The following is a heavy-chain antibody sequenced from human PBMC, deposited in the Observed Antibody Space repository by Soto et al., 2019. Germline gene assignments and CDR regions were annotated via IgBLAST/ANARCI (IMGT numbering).Heavy chain of an antibody. D-gene: IGHD6-13*01. J-gene: IGHJ6*02. V-gene: IGHV3-49*04. CDR2: IRSKAYGGTT. CDR1: GFTFGDYA. CDR3: TRGNSAGYYYYGMDV. Sequence: GVSLRLSCTASGFTFGDYAMSWVRQAPGKGLEWVGFIRSKAYGGTTEYAASVKGRFTISRDDSKSIAYLQMNSLKTEDTAVYYCTRGNSAGYYYYGMDVWGQGTTVTVSS.